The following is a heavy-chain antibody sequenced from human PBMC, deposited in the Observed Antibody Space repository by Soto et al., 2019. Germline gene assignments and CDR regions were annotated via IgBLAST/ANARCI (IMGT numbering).Heavy chain of an antibody. J-gene: IGHJ6*02. CDR1: GGSISSYH. Sequence: PSETLSRTCTVSGGSISSYHWNWIRQPAGNGIEWIGCIYSSGTTKYNPSRKSRVTMSVDTSRKQFSLKVSSVTAADTAVYYCARAATPVDFYYGMDVWGQGTTVTVSS. V-gene: IGHV4-4*07. CDR3: ARAATPVDFYYGMDV. CDR2: IYSSGTT.